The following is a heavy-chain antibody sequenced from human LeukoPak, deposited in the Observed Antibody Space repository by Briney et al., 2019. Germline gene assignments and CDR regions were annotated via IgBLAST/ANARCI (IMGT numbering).Heavy chain of an antibody. CDR3: TTDYYDSSGYPFDY. Sequence: GGSLRLSCAASGFTFSNAWMSWVRQASGKGLEWVGRIKSKTDGGTTDYAAPVKGRFTISRDDSKNTLYLQMNSLKTEDTAVYYCTTDYYDSSGYPFDYWGQGTLVTVSS. J-gene: IGHJ4*02. D-gene: IGHD3-22*01. CDR2: IKSKTDGGTT. V-gene: IGHV3-15*01. CDR1: GFTFSNAW.